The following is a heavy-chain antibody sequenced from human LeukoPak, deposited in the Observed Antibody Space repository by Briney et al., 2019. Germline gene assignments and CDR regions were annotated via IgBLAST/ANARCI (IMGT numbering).Heavy chain of an antibody. D-gene: IGHD3-10*01. V-gene: IGHV5-10-1*01. CDR3: ARRHGSGSYPSFDY. J-gene: IGHJ4*01. CDR1: GYSFTNFW. CDR2: INPSDSYT. Sequence: GESLRISCNGSGYSFTNFWISWVRQVPGKGLEWMGRINPSDSYTNYSPSFQGHVTISVDKSISTAYMQWSSLKASDTAIYYCARRHGSGSYPSFDYWGHGTLVSVSS.